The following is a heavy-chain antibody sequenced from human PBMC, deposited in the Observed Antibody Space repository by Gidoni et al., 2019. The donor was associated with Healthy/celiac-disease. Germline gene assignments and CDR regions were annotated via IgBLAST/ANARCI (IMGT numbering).Heavy chain of an antibody. CDR3: ASSHLRHSSSSRYYFDY. CDR1: GVTFSSYA. D-gene: IGHD6-6*01. J-gene: IGHJ4*02. Sequence: QVQLVQSGAEVKKPGSSVKVSCKASGVTFSSYAISWVRQAPGQGLEWMGGIIPIFGTANYAQKFQGRVTITADEFTSTAYMELSSLRSEDTAVYYCASSHLRHSSSSRYYFDYWGQGTLVTVSS. V-gene: IGHV1-69*01. CDR2: IIPIFGTA.